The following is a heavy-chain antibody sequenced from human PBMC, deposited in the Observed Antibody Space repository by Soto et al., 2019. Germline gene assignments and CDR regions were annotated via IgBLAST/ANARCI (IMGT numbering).Heavy chain of an antibody. CDR3: ARDQGITTFGVYSMYYYGMDV. CDR2: ISTDNGNT. CDR1: GYTFTSSG. D-gene: IGHD3-3*01. Sequence: QVQLVQSGAEVKKPGASVKVSCKASGYTFTSSGISWVRQAPGQGLEWMGWISTDNGNTNYAQHLQGTVSLTTDTSTSTVYMDLRSLRSDDTAVYYCARDQGITTFGVYSMYYYGMDVWGQGTTVTVSS. V-gene: IGHV1-18*01. J-gene: IGHJ6*02.